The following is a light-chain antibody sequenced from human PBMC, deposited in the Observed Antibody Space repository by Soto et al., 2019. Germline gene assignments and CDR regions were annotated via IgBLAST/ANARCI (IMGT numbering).Light chain of an antibody. CDR2: AAS. J-gene: IGKJ3*01. Sequence: DIQMTQSPSSLSASVGDIVTISCRASQGIRNYLAWYQQKPGKVPNLLIYAASTLQSGVPSRFRGRGSGKDFTLTISSLQREDVATYFCQQYNSASFTFGPGTKVDIK. V-gene: IGKV1-27*01. CDR1: QGIRNY. CDR3: QQYNSASFT.